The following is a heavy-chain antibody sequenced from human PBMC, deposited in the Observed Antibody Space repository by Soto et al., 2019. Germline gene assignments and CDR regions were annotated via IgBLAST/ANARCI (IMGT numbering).Heavy chain of an antibody. V-gene: IGHV4-4*09. CDR3: ARNMAY. D-gene: IGHD3-10*01. J-gene: IGHJ4*02. CDR1: GVSICSYY. Sequence: ETLSLTCTVSGVSICSYYWSWIRQPPGKGLEWIGYMYDSGSTRYNPSLSSRVTISVDTSKNQFSLKLRSVTAADTAVYYCARNMAYWGQGTLVTVS. CDR2: MYDSGST.